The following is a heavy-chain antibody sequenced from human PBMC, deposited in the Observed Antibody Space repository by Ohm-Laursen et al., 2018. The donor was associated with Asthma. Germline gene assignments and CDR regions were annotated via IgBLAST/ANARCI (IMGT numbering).Heavy chain of an antibody. CDR1: GFPFSSYS. CDR2: ISRSSSYI. Sequence: SLRLSCAASGFPFSSYSMNWVRQAPGKGLEWVSTISRSSSYIYYADSVKGRFTISRDNAKNSVYLQMNSLRAEDTAVYFCARDSGSHYFDYWGQGALVTVSS. V-gene: IGHV3-21*06. D-gene: IGHD1-26*01. CDR3: ARDSGSHYFDY. J-gene: IGHJ4*02.